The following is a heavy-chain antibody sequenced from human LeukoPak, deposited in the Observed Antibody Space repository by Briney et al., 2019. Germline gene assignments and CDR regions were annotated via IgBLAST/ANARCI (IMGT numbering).Heavy chain of an antibody. CDR3: AKVQYYYDSSGPPSDGMGV. J-gene: IGHJ6*02. CDR1: GFTFTTYA. CDR2: ISASGAST. V-gene: IGHV3-23*01. Sequence: GGSLRLSCAASGFTFTTYAMTWVRQAPGKGLEWVSAISASGASTYYTDSVKGRFTMSRDNSKNTLYLQMNSLRAEDTALYYCAKVQYYYDSSGPPSDGMGVWGQGTTVTVSS. D-gene: IGHD3-22*01.